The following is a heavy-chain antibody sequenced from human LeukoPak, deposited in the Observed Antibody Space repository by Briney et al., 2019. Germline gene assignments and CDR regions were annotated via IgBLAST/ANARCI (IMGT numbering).Heavy chain of an antibody. CDR2: IYYSGST. Sequence: SETLSLTCTVSGGSITSYYWSWIRQPQGKGLEWIGYIYYSGSTNYNPSLKSRVTISVDTSKNQFSLKLNSVTAADTAVYYCARVRGSTADYWGQGTLVTVSS. D-gene: IGHD3-10*01. J-gene: IGHJ4*02. CDR1: GGSITSYY. V-gene: IGHV4-59*01. CDR3: ARVRGSTADY.